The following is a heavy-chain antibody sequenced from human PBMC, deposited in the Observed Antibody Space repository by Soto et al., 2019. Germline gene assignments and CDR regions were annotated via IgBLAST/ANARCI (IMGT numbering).Heavy chain of an antibody. V-gene: IGHV3-9*01. D-gene: IGHD3-10*01. CDR3: AKSTYYYGSGSYYNPFDY. CDR1: GFTFDDYA. J-gene: IGHJ4*02. CDR2: ISWNSGSI. Sequence: EVQLVESGGGLVQPGRSLRLSCAASGFTFDDYAMHWVRQAPGKGLEWVSGISWNSGSIGYADSVKGRFTISRDNAKNSLYLQMNSLRAEDTALYYCAKSTYYYGSGSYYNPFDYWGQGTLVTVSS.